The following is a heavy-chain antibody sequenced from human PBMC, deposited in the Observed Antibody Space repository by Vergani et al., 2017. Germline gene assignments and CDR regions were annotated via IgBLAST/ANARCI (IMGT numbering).Heavy chain of an antibody. J-gene: IGHJ6*02. CDR3: ARQVQQRLGDYYYGMDV. V-gene: IGHV3-33*01. D-gene: IGHD6-13*01. CDR2: IWYDGSNK. CDR1: GFTFSSYG. Sequence: QVQLVESGGGVVQPGRSLRLSCAASGFTFSSYGMHWVRQAPGKGLEWVAVIWYDGSNKYYADSVKGRFTISRDNSKNTLYLQMNSLRAEDTGVYYCARQVQQRLGDYYYGMDVWGQGTTVTVSS.